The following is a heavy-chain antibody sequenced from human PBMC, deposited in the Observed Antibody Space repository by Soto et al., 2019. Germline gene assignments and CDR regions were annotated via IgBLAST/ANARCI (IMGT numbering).Heavy chain of an antibody. Sequence: ASVKDSCKSPAETFTSYDIHWVRQAPGHGLEWMGIIKPNDGSTTFAQTFQGRNTMTTDTSTSTVYMELGSLRFEDTAVYYCARSSGGVFGIIIEGYNGLDAWGQGSMVTVSS. V-gene: IGHV1-46*01. CDR2: IKPNDGST. CDR3: ARSSGGVFGIIIEGYNGLDA. D-gene: IGHD1-26*01. CDR1: AETFTSYD. J-gene: IGHJ5*02.